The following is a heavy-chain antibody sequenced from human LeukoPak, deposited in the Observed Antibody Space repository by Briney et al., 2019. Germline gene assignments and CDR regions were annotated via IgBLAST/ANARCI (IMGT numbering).Heavy chain of an antibody. Sequence: SETLSLTCTVSGGSISSGYWSWIRQPPGKGLEWIGYIFYSGSTNYNPSLKSRVTISVDTSKNQFSLKLSSVTAVDTAVYYCAGTTYSSSLHYFDYWGQGTLVTVSS. V-gene: IGHV4-59*01. CDR1: GGSISSGY. CDR2: IFYSGST. CDR3: AGTTYSSSLHYFDY. J-gene: IGHJ4*02. D-gene: IGHD6-6*01.